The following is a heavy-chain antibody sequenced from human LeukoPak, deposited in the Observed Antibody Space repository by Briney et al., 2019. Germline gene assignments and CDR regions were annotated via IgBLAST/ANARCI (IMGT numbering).Heavy chain of an antibody. CDR3: AREKWERHHCGVDV. CDR1: GFTFSSYT. D-gene: IGHD1-26*01. Sequence: GGSLRLSCVVSGFTFSSYTMSWVRQAPGKGLERVSGISGRSDSIYYADSVEGRFTISRDYSKSTVDLQMNSLRAEDTAVYYCAREKWERHHCGVDVWGQGTTVTVSS. J-gene: IGHJ6*02. V-gene: IGHV3-23*01. CDR2: ISGRSDSI.